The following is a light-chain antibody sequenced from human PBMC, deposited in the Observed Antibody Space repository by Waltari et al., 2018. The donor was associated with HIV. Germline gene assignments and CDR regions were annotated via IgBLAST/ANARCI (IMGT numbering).Light chain of an antibody. CDR2: GAS. CDR1: QSVPNRF. J-gene: IGKJ2*01. Sequence: EIVLTQSPGTLSLSPGDRATLPCRASQSVPNRFLTWYQQKRGQAPRLLIFGASSRASGIPDRFRGGGSGADFTLTISRLEPEDFAVYYCLQHGSLPYTFDQGTKLEIK. V-gene: IGKV3-20*01. CDR3: LQHGSLPYT.